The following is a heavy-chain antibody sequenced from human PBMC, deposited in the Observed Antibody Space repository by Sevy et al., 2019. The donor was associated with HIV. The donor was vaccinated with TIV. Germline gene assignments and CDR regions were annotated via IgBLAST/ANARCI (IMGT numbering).Heavy chain of an antibody. V-gene: IGHV3-30*04. J-gene: IGHJ2*01. CDR1: GFTFSRYA. D-gene: IGHD2-15*01. CDR2: ISYDGSNK. Sequence: GGSLRLSCAASGFTFSRYAMHWVRQAPGKGLEWVALISYDGSNKYFADPVKGRITITRDNSKNTLYVEMNRLKPEDTALYYCARDGGYCSGGSCDWYFDLWGRGTLVTVSS. CDR3: ARDGGYCSGGSCDWYFDL.